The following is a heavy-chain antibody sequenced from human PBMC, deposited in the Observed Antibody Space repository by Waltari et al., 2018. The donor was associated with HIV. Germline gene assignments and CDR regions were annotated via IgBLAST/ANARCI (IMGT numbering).Heavy chain of an antibody. J-gene: IGHJ6*02. CDR1: GYTFTSYA. Sequence: QVQLVQSGAEVKKPGASVKVSCKASGYTFTSYAMHWVRQAPGQRLEWMGWINAGNGNTKYSQKFQGRVTITRDTSASTAYMELSSLRSEDTAVYYCARQTFFDFWSPDSYGMDVWGQGTTVTVSS. CDR3: ARQTFFDFWSPDSYGMDV. V-gene: IGHV1-3*01. D-gene: IGHD3-3*01. CDR2: INAGNGNT.